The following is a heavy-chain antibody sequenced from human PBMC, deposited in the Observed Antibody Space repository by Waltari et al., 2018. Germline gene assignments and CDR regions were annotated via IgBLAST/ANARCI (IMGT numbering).Heavy chain of an antibody. J-gene: IGHJ4*02. D-gene: IGHD1-26*01. Sequence: EVQLVESGGGLVKPGGSLRLSGAASGFSFRSYSMGGVRQAPGKGLQWVSTISSTSSYIYDTDSLRGRFAISRDNARDSLYLQMNSLRAEDTAVYYCARDPGSGRYFDYWGQGTLVTVSS. V-gene: IGHV3-21*02. CDR2: ISSTSSYI. CDR1: GFSFRSYS. CDR3: ARDPGSGRYFDY.